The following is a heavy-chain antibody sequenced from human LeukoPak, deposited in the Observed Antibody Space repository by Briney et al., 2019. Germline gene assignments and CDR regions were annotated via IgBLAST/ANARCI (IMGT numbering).Heavy chain of an antibody. J-gene: IGHJ3*02. V-gene: IGHV1-46*01. D-gene: IGHD2-2*01. CDR3: ARSRWERLSTSGASGI. Sequence: GASVKVSCKASGYTFTSYYMHGVRQSPGQGLEWMGLINPSSGSTVYSQKFQGRVTMTRDTSTNTVFVELSSLRSEDTAVYYCARSRWERLSTSGASGIWGQGTVVTVSS. CDR1: GYTFTSYY. CDR2: INPSSGST.